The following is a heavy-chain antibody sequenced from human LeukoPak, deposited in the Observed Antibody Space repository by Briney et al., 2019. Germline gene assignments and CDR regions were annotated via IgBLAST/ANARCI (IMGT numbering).Heavy chain of an antibody. Sequence: GGSLRLCCAASGFTFSSYSMNWVRQAPGKWLEWVSSISSSSSYIYYADSVKGRFTISRDNAKNSLYLQMNSLRAEDTAVYYCARDLSGYDNENYWGQGTLVTVSS. D-gene: IGHD5-12*01. V-gene: IGHV3-21*01. CDR1: GFTFSSYS. CDR3: ARDLSGYDNENY. J-gene: IGHJ4*02. CDR2: ISSSSSYI.